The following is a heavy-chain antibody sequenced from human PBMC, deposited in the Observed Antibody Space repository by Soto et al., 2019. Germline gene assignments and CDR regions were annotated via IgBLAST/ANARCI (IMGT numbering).Heavy chain of an antibody. Sequence: QVQLVESGGGVVQPGRSLRLSCAASGFTFSSYAMHWVRQAPGKGLEWVAVISYDGSNKYYADSVKGRFTISRDNSKNTLYLQMTSLRAEDTAVYYCASPLPAAIYYWGQGTLVTVSS. CDR3: ASPLPAAIYY. J-gene: IGHJ4*02. CDR1: GFTFSSYA. CDR2: ISYDGSNK. D-gene: IGHD2-2*02. V-gene: IGHV3-30-3*01.